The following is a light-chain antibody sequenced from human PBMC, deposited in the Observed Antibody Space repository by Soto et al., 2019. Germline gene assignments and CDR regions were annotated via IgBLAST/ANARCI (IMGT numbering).Light chain of an antibody. Sequence: EIVMTHSPGTLSVSPGERATLFCRASHSVRSSLAWYQQKPGQAPRLFIYDASTRATGIPARFSGSGSGTEFTLTISSLQSEDFAIYYCQQYDSWPETFGQGTKVDIK. V-gene: IGKV3-15*01. CDR1: HSVRSS. CDR3: QQYDSWPET. CDR2: DAS. J-gene: IGKJ1*01.